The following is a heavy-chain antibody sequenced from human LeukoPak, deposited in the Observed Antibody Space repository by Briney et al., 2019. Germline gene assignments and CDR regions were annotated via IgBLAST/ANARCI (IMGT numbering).Heavy chain of an antibody. CDR2: IYYSGTT. V-gene: IGHV4-61*01. D-gene: IGHD1-1*01. J-gene: IGHJ6*03. CDR3: ARVSWFPGTSYYYMDV. Sequence: SETLSLTCTVSGGSISSSSYYWSWIRQPPGKGLDCIGYIYYSGTTNYNPSLKSRVTISLDTSKNQFSLKLTSVTAADTAVYYCARVSWFPGTSYYYMDVWGIGTTVTVSS. CDR1: GGSISSSSYY.